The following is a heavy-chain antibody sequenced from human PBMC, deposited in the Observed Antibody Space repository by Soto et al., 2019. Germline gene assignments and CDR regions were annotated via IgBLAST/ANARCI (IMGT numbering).Heavy chain of an antibody. CDR2: IYYSGST. V-gene: IGHV4-31*03. CDR3: ARYSNYLSRYYYMDV. D-gene: IGHD4-4*01. Sequence: QVQLQESGPGLVKPSQTLSLTCTVSGGSISSGGYYWSWIRQHPGKGLEWIGYIYYSGSTYYNPSLKSRVTISVDTSKNQFSRKLSSVTAADTAVYYCARYSNYLSRYYYMDVWGKGTTVTVSS. CDR1: GGSISSGGYY. J-gene: IGHJ6*03.